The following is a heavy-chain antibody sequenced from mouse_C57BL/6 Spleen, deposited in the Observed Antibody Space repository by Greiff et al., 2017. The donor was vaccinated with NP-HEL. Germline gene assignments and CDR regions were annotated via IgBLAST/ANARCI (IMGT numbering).Heavy chain of an antibody. J-gene: IGHJ2*01. CDR2: ISSDSSTI. V-gene: IGHV5-17*01. CDR1: GFTFSDYG. Sequence: EVQLVESGGGLVKPGGSLKLSCAASGFTFSDYGMHWVRQAPETGLERVAYISSDSSTIYYADTVKGRFTSSRDNAKNTLFLQMTSLRSGDTAMYYCAGHGYWGQGTTLTVPS. CDR3: AGHGY.